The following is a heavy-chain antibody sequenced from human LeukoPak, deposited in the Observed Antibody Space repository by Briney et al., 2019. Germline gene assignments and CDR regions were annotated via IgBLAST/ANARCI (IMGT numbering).Heavy chain of an antibody. CDR3: ARDRPYCSGGSCYPGSFDY. V-gene: IGHV4-4*07. CDR1: GGSISSYY. J-gene: IGHJ4*02. CDR2: IYSSGST. Sequence: SETLSLTCTVSGGSISSYYWSWIRQPAGKGLEWIGRIYSSGSTNYNPSLKSRVTMSVDTSKNQFSLKVRSVTAADTAVYYCARDRPYCSGGSCYPGSFDYWGQGTLVTVSS. D-gene: IGHD2-15*01.